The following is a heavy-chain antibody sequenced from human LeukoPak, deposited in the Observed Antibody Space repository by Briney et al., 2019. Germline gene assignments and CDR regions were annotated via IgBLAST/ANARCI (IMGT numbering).Heavy chain of an antibody. Sequence: ASVKVSCKASGYTFTSYGISWVRQAPGQGLEWMGGIIPIFGTANYAQKFQGRVTITTDESTSTAYMELNSLRSEDTAVYYCVRGDIVATELGYFFDYWGQGTLVTVSS. CDR1: GYTFTSYG. D-gene: IGHD5-12*01. CDR2: IIPIFGTA. V-gene: IGHV1-69*05. J-gene: IGHJ4*02. CDR3: VRGDIVATELGYFFDY.